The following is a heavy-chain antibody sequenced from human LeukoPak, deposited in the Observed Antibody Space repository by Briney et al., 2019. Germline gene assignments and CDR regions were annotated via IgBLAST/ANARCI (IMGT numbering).Heavy chain of an antibody. CDR3: AKDIRDSSGYYPEGFQH. CDR2: INSDGINT. Sequence: PGGSLRLSCAASGFTFSNYWMHWVRQAPGKGLVWVSRINSDGINTSYADSVKGRFTISRDNAKNTLNLQMNSLRTEDTALYYCAKDIRDSSGYYPEGFQHWGQGTLVTVSS. J-gene: IGHJ1*01. V-gene: IGHV3-74*01. D-gene: IGHD3-22*01. CDR1: GFTFSNYW.